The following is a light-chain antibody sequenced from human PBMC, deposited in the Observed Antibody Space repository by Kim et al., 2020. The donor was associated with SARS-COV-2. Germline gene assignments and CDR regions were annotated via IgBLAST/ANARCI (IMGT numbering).Light chain of an antibody. V-gene: IGKV1-39*01. CDR1: QSVRTH. CDR3: QQGHIPLCT. Sequence: SASLGDRVPLTCRASQSVRTHVHWYPQKPGKAPRLLIYDASTLQSGVPSRFTGTGSGTDFPLTITYLQPEDFGTYYCQQGHIPLCTFGQGTRLEIK. J-gene: IGKJ2*02. CDR2: DAS.